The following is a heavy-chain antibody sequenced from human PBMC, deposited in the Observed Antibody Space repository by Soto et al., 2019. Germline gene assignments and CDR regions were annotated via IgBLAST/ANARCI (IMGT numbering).Heavy chain of an antibody. CDR2: IYYSGST. D-gene: IGHD6-19*01. V-gene: IGHV4-59*08. CDR3: ARHPYSSRWWDY. J-gene: IGHJ4*02. Sequence: QVQLQESGPGLVKPSETLSLTCTVSGGSISSYYWSWIRQPPGKGLEWIGYIYYSGSTNYNPSLKSRVTISVDTSKNQFSLKLSSVTAADTAVYYCARHPYSSRWWDYWGQGTLVTVSS. CDR1: GGSISSYY.